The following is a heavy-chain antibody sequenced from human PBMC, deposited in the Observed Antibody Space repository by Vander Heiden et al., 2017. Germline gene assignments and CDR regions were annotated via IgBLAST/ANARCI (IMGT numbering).Heavy chain of an antibody. CDR3: AKTRCTNGVCSYYFDY. J-gene: IGHJ4*02. CDR2: ISGSGGST. Sequence: EVQLLESGGGLVQPGGSLRLSCAASGFTFSSYAMSLVRQAPGKGLEWVSAISGSGGSTYYADSVKGRFTISRDNSKNTLYLQMNSLRAEDTAVYYCAKTRCTNGVCSYYFDYWGQGTLVTVSS. V-gene: IGHV3-23*01. D-gene: IGHD2-8*01. CDR1: GFTFSSYA.